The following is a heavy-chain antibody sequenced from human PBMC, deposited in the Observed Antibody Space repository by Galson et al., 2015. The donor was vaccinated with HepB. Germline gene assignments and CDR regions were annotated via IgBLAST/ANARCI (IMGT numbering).Heavy chain of an antibody. D-gene: IGHD2-15*01. V-gene: IGHV3-21*01. Sequence: SLRLSCAASGFTFSSYSMNWVRQAPGKGLEWVSSISSSSSYIYYADSVKGRFTISRDNAKNSLYLQMNSLRAEDTAVYYCARDGSTYCSGGSCYWGAFDIWGQGTMVTVSS. CDR1: GFTFSSYS. CDR3: ARDGSTYCSGGSCYWGAFDI. CDR2: ISSSSSYI. J-gene: IGHJ3*02.